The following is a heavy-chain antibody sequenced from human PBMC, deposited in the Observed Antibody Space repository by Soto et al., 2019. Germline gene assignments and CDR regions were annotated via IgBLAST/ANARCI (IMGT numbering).Heavy chain of an antibody. CDR2: IYHSGST. V-gene: IGHV4-4*02. D-gene: IGHD2-2*01. J-gene: IGHJ4*02. CDR3: ATRGRYCSSTSCYRVDY. CDR1: GGSISSSNW. Sequence: QVQLQESGPGLVKPSGTLSLTCAVSGGSISSSNWWSWVRQPPGKGLEWIGEIYHSGSTNYNPSLKRRVTISVDKSKNQFSLKLSSVTAADTAVHYCATRGRYCSSTSCYRVDYWGQGTLVTVSS.